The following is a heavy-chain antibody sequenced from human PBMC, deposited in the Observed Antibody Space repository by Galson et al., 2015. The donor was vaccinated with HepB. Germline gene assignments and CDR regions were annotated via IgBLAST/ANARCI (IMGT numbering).Heavy chain of an antibody. V-gene: IGHV4-31*03. CDR1: GGSIRRSGYY. J-gene: IGHJ3*02. Sequence: TLSLTCSVSGGSIRRSGYYWNWIRQHPEKGLEWIGHMYYNGDTFYNPSLKSRLTISVDTSTNQLSLKLSSVAVADTAVYYCARGGGLPGPYAFEIWGQGTMVAVSS. D-gene: IGHD1-1*01. CDR2: MYYNGDT. CDR3: ARGGGLPGPYAFEI.